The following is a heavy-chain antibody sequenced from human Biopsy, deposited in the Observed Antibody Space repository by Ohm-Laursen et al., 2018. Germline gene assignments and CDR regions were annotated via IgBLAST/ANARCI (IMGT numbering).Heavy chain of an antibody. J-gene: IGHJ4*02. CDR3: ARVVGTATGFDQ. Sequence: GTLSLTCSISGGSISGYYWNWIRQSPGKGLEWIGYIWSSGTTDYNPSLQSRVSMSLELSTDQFSLKVDSVTAADTAVYYCARVVGTATGFDQWGQGIPVTVSS. CDR1: GGSISGYY. V-gene: IGHV4-59*01. CDR2: IWSSGTT. D-gene: IGHD1-26*01.